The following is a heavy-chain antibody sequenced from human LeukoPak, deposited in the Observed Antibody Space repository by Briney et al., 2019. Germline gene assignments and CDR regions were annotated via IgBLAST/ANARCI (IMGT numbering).Heavy chain of an antibody. V-gene: IGHV4-4*02. D-gene: IGHD6-13*01. CDR2: IYRSGST. Sequence: PSGTLSLTCAVSGGSISINNWWTWVRQPPGKGLEWIGEIYRSGSTNYNPSLKSRVTISVDKSKNQFSLNLSSVTAADTAVYYCARLGAAAGNKGNCFDPWGQGTLVTVSS. J-gene: IGHJ5*02. CDR1: GGSISINNW. CDR3: ARLGAAAGNKGNCFDP.